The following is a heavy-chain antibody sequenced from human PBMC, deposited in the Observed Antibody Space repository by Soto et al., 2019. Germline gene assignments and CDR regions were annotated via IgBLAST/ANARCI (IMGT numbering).Heavy chain of an antibody. J-gene: IGHJ4*02. CDR3: ARYAVAGNGGLRFDY. CDR1: GGSISSYY. CDR2: IYYSGCT. Sequence: QVQLQESGPGLVKPSETLSLTCTVSGGSISSYYWSWIRQPPGKGLEWIGYIYYSGCTNYNPSLKSRVTIAVDTSKNQSSLQLSSGTGADTAVYYCARYAVAGNGGLRFDYWGQGTLVTVSS. V-gene: IGHV4-59*01. D-gene: IGHD6-19*01.